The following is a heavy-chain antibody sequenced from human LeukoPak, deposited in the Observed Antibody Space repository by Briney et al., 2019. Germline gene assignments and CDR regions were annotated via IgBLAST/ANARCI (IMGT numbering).Heavy chain of an antibody. Sequence: ASVKVSCKVSGYTLTELSMHWVRQAPGKGLEWMGGFDPEDGETIYAQKFQGRVTMTEDTSTDTAYVELSSLRSEDTAVYYCATIYGLWFGEGDAFDIWGQGTMVTVSS. CDR3: ATIYGLWFGEGDAFDI. V-gene: IGHV1-24*01. CDR1: GYTLTELS. D-gene: IGHD3-10*01. J-gene: IGHJ3*02. CDR2: FDPEDGET.